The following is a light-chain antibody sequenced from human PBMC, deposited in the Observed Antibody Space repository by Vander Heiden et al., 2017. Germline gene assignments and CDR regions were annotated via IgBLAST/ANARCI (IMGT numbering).Light chain of an antibody. Sequence: IVLTQSPCTLSLSPGERATPSCSASQSVSSSYLGWYQQKPGQAPRLLTCGASTRATGIPDRFSGSGAGTDFTLTISRLEPEDFAVYFCQQYGGSPYTFGQGTKLEIK. V-gene: IGKV3-20*01. CDR3: QQYGGSPYT. CDR1: QSVSSSY. CDR2: GAS. J-gene: IGKJ2*01.